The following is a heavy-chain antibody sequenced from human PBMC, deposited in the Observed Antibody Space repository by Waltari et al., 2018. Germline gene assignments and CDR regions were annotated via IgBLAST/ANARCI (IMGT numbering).Heavy chain of an antibody. Sequence: QVHLVQSGAEVKKPGASVKVSCKASGYTFSAHYIHWVRQAPGQGLEWMGWITPYDGDTNYAKDFQGRVTMTWDMSITTAYMDLTRLTSDDTAVYYCARDQFDHYDSTTYYPDAFDVWGQGTMVTVSS. CDR3: ARDQFDHYDSTTYYPDAFDV. V-gene: IGHV1-2*02. CDR1: GYTFSAHY. J-gene: IGHJ3*01. D-gene: IGHD3-22*01. CDR2: ITPYDGDT.